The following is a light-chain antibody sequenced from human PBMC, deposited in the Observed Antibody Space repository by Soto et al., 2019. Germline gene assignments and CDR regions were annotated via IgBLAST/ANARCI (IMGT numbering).Light chain of an antibody. CDR1: QSVRSN. Sequence: EIVMTQSPATLSVSPWERATLSCRASQSVRSNLAWYQHQPGQAPRLLMYGASTRATDIPARFSGSGSGTEFTLTISSLQSEDSGVFYCQQYNDWPRTFGQGTKVDIK. CDR3: QQYNDWPRT. V-gene: IGKV3-15*01. J-gene: IGKJ1*01. CDR2: GAS.